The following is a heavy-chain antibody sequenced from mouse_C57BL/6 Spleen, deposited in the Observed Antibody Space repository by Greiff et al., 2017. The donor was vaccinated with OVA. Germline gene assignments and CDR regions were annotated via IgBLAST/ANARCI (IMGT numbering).Heavy chain of an antibody. D-gene: IGHD1-1*01. CDR2: IYPRDGST. Sequence: QVQLKQSGPELVKPGASVKLSCKASGYTFTSYDINWVKPRPGQGLEWIGWIYPRDGSTKYNEKFKGKATLTVDTSSSTAYMELHSLTSEYSAVYFCARSGLREDPWFAYWGQGTLVTVSA. CDR1: GYTFTSYD. CDR3: ARSGLREDPWFAY. J-gene: IGHJ3*01. V-gene: IGHV1-85*01.